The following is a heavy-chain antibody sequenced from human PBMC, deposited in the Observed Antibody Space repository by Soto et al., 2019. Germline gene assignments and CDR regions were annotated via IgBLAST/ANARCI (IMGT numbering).Heavy chain of an antibody. Sequence: GGSLRLSCAASGFTFSSYGMHWVRQAPGKGLEWVAVISYDGSNKYYADSVKGRFTISRDNSKNTLYLQMNSLRAEDTAVYYCAKAQIITMVRGAYYYYYYGIDVWGQGTTVTVSS. V-gene: IGHV3-30*18. CDR2: ISYDGSNK. CDR3: AKAQIITMVRGAYYYYYYGIDV. D-gene: IGHD3-10*01. CDR1: GFTFSSYG. J-gene: IGHJ6*02.